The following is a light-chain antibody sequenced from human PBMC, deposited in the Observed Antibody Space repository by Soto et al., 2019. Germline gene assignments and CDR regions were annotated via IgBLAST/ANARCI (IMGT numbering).Light chain of an antibody. CDR2: RTD. J-gene: IGLJ3*02. V-gene: IGLV1-44*01. CDR1: GSNIGTNT. CDR3: TAWDGSLDGWV. Sequence: QPVLTQPPSASGTPGQRVTISCSGSGSNIGTNTVNWYQQLPGTAPKLLIYRTDQRPAGIPDRFSGSKSGTSASLDISGLQSDDEADYYCTAWDGSLDGWVFGGGTQLTVL.